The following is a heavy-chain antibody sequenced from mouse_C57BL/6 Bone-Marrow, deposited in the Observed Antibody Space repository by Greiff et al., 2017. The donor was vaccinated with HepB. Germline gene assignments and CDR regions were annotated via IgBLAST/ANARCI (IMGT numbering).Heavy chain of an antibody. CDR3: ARHYDGLYYYAMDY. V-gene: IGHV2-9-1*01. D-gene: IGHD2-3*01. Sequence: QVQLQQSGPGLVAPSQSLSITCTVSGFSLTSYAISWVRQPPGKGLEWLGVIWTGGGTNYNSALKSRLSISKDNSKSQVFLKMNSLQTDDTARYYCARHYDGLYYYAMDYWGQGTSVTVSS. J-gene: IGHJ4*01. CDR2: IWTGGGT. CDR1: GFSLTSYA.